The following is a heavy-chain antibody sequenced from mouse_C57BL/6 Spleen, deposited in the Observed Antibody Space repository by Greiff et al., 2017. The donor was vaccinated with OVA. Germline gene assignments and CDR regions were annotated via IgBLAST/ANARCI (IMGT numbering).Heavy chain of an antibody. CDR2: IDPENGDT. J-gene: IGHJ1*03. CDR1: GFNIKDDY. D-gene: IGHD2-2*01. CDR3: TRDLLWQRRGYVDV. Sequence: VQLQQSGAELVRPGASVKLSCTASGFNIKDDYMHWVKQRPEQGLEWIGWIDPENGDTEYASKFQGKATITAETSSNTAYLQLSSLTSEDTAVYYCTRDLLWQRRGYVDVWGTGTTVTVSS. V-gene: IGHV14-4*01.